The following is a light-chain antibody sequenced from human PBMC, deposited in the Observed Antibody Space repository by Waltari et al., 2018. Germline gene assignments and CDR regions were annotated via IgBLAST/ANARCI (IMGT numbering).Light chain of an antibody. CDR3: QQCNTLPFA. CDR2: AAF. V-gene: IGKV1D-12*01. J-gene: IGKJ4*01. Sequence: DIQMTQSPSSVSASVGDTVTITCRASQSISAWLAWYQQKPGKAPKLLISAAFNLQSVVPSRFSGSRSGTDFSLTISSLQPEDFATYYCQQCNTLPFAFGGGTTVEIK. CDR1: QSISAW.